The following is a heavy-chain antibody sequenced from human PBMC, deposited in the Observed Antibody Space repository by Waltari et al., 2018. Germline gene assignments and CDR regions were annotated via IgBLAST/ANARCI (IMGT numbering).Heavy chain of an antibody. D-gene: IGHD6-13*01. Sequence: EVQLLESGGGLVQPGGSLRLSCAASGFTFSSYAMSWVRQAPGKGLGWVSVIYSGGSTYYADSVKGRFTISRDNSKNTLYLQMNSLRAEDTAVYYCAKFSSWHDWGQGTLVTVSS. CDR2: IYSGGST. J-gene: IGHJ4*02. V-gene: IGHV3-23*03. CDR3: AKFSSWHD. CDR1: GFTFSSYA.